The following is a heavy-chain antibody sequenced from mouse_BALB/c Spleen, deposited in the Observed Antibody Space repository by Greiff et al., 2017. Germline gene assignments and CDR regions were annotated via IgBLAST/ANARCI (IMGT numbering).Heavy chain of an antibody. CDR3: ARAPYDYDGGFDY. J-gene: IGHJ2*01. Sequence: EVQVVESGGGLVKPGGSLKLSCAASGFTFSDYGMAWVRQAPGKGPEWVAFISNLAYSIYYADTVTGRFTISRENAKNTLYLEMSSLRSEDTAMYYCARAPYDYDGGFDYWGQGTTLTVSS. D-gene: IGHD2-4*01. CDR2: ISNLAYSI. V-gene: IGHV5-15*02. CDR1: GFTFSDYG.